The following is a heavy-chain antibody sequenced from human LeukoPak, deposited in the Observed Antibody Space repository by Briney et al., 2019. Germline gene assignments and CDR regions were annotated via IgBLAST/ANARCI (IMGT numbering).Heavy chain of an antibody. CDR3: ARGDMYYYGSSGTLNQNFDY. CDR1: GYTFTSYG. CDR2: ISAYNGNT. D-gene: IGHD3-22*01. Sequence: ASVKVSCKASGYTFTSYGISWVRQAPGQGLEWMGWISAYNGNTKHAQKFQDRVTMTTDTSTSTAYMELRSLRSDDTAVYYCARGDMYYYGSSGTLNQNFDYWGQGTLVTVSS. J-gene: IGHJ4*02. V-gene: IGHV1-18*01.